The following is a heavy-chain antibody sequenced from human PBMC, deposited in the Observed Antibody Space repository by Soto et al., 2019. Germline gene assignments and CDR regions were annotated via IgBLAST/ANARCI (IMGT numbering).Heavy chain of an antibody. CDR1: GFTFNNYG. Sequence: EVQLLESGGGLVQPGGSLRLSCVASGFTFNNYGMTWVRQAPGKGLEWVSGTTVSGGETYYADSVRGRFTIFRDNSKSTLLLQMNSLRAEDTAVYYCGKGGTGDVGDHWGQGTLVTVSS. J-gene: IGHJ4*02. D-gene: IGHD3-16*01. V-gene: IGHV3-23*01. CDR3: GKGGTGDVGDH. CDR2: TTVSGGET.